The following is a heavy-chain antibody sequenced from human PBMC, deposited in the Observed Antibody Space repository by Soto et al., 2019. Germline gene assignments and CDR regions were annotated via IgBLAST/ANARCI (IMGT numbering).Heavy chain of an antibody. D-gene: IGHD2-15*01. V-gene: IGHV4-39*01. Sequence: SETLSLTCSVSGYSVSGSDYYWAWIRQPPGKGLEWIGSMFYSGLTYYNPSLKSRVTLSVDTSKNQFSVRLNSVTAADTAVYYCAPLSVSLSGPYGIHVWGQGTTVTVSS. CDR1: GYSVSGSDYY. CDR3: APLSVSLSGPYGIHV. J-gene: IGHJ6*02. CDR2: MFYSGLT.